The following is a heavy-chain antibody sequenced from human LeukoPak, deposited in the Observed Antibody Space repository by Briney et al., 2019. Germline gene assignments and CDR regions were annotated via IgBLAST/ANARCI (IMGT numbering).Heavy chain of an antibody. CDR1: GCSISSGDYY. D-gene: IGHD6-19*01. V-gene: IGHV4-30-4*01. CDR3: ARDLAVAGTFDY. J-gene: IGHJ4*02. Sequence: PSQTLSLTCTVSGCSISSGDYYWSWIRQPPGMGLECIVYIYYSGSTYYNPSLKSRVTISLDTSKNQFSLKLSSVTAADTAVYYCARDLAVAGTFDYWGQGTPVTVSS. CDR2: IYYSGST.